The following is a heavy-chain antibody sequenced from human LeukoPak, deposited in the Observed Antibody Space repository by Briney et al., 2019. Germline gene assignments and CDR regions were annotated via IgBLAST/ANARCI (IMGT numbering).Heavy chain of an antibody. CDR2: INHSGST. CDR1: GGSFSGYY. CDR3: ARRPPGLGYYYYYGMDV. D-gene: IGHD2-2*03. V-gene: IGHV4-34*01. J-gene: IGHJ6*02. Sequence: PSETLSLTCAVYGGSFSGYYWSWIRQPPGKGLEWIGEINHSGSTNYNPSLKSRVTISVDTSKNQFSLKLSSVTAADTAVYYCARRPPGLGYYYYYGMDVWGQGTTVTVSS.